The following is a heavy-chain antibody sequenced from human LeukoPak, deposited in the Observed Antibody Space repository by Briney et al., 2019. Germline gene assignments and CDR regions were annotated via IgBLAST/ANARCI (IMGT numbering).Heavy chain of an antibody. CDR2: INPNSGGT. CDR1: GYTFTGYY. Sequence: GASVKVSCKASGYTFTGYYIHWVRQAPGQGLEWMAWINPNSGGTNHAQKFQGRVTMTRDTSISTAYMELSRLRSDDTAVYYCARDGDSSGYEDAFDIWGQGTMVTVSS. CDR3: ARDGDSSGYEDAFDI. V-gene: IGHV1-2*02. J-gene: IGHJ3*02. D-gene: IGHD3-22*01.